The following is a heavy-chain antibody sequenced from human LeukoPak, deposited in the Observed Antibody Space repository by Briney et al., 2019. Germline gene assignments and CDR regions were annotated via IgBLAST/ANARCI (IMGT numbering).Heavy chain of an antibody. V-gene: IGHV3-49*03. D-gene: IGHD2-8*01. CDR1: GFTFGDYA. Sequence: GGTLRLSCTASGFTFGDYAMSWFRRAPGKGLEWVGFIRSKAYGGTTEYAASVKGRFTISRDDSKSIAYLLMNSLKTEDTAVYYCTRASQYCTNGVCYPVYGYFDYWGQGTLVTVSS. CDR3: TRASQYCTNGVCYPVYGYFDY. CDR2: IRSKAYGGTT. J-gene: IGHJ4*02.